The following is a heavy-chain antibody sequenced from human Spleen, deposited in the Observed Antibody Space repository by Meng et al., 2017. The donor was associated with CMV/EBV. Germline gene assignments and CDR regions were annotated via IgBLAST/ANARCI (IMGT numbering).Heavy chain of an antibody. CDR1: GYTFSDYY. CDR2: IIPHSGDT. Sequence: KVSCKASGYTFSDYYMHWVRQTPGQGLEWMGWIIPHSGDTNFAQKFQGRVRMTRDTSINTVYMELSRLRSDDTAMYYCARVEISFDHWGQGTLVPSPQ. D-gene: IGHD2/OR15-2a*01. J-gene: IGHJ4*02. V-gene: IGHV1-2*02. CDR3: ARVEISFDH.